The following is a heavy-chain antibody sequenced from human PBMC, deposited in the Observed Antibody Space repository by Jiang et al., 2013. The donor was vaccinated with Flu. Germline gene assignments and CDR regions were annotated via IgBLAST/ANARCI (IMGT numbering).Heavy chain of an antibody. D-gene: IGHD6-19*01. V-gene: IGHV2-5*02. Sequence: TQTLTLTCTFSGVLTQHVVGVGVGWIRQPPGKALEWLALIYWDDDKRYSPSLKSRLTITKDTSKNQVVLTMTNMDPVDTATYYCAHIGLVGYYFDYWGQGTLVTVSS. CDR2: IYWDDDK. CDR1: GVLTQHVVGVG. CDR3: AHIGLVGYYFDY. J-gene: IGHJ4*02.